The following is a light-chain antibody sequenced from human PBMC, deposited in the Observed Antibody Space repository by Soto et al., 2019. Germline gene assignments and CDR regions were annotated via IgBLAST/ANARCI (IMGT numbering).Light chain of an antibody. CDR1: SSDVGSYNL. Sequence: QSVLTQPASVSGSPGQSITISCTGTSSDVGSYNLVSWYQQHPGKAPKLMIYEGSKRPSGVSNRFSGSKSGNTASLTISGLEAEDEADYYCCSLRVFGTGPKLTVL. V-gene: IGLV2-23*01. CDR3: CSLRV. J-gene: IGLJ1*01. CDR2: EGS.